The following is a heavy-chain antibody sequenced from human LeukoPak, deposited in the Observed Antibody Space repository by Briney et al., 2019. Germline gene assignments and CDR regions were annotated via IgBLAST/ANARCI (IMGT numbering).Heavy chain of an antibody. CDR2: ISYDGSNK. Sequence: GGSLRLSCAASGFTFSSYAMHWVRQAPGKGLEWVAVISYDGSNKYYADSVKGRFTISRDNSKNTLYLQMNSLRAEDTAVYYCASSYCSGGSCYEPSLDYWGQGTLVTVSS. J-gene: IGHJ4*02. V-gene: IGHV3-30*04. CDR3: ASSYCSGGSCYEPSLDY. CDR1: GFTFSSYA. D-gene: IGHD2-15*01.